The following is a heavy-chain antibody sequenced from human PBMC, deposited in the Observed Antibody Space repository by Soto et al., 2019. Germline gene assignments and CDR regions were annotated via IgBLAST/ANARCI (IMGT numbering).Heavy chain of an antibody. CDR2: VCHTGDT. CDR3: AREIVTAGGNNYFDP. V-gene: IGHV4-4*02. J-gene: IGHJ5*02. Sequence: SETLSLTCGVSGGTVASSHWWSWVRQSPSRGLEWIGNVCHTGDTNFNPSLQSRVTFSVDKSNNQFSLRLTSLTAADTAVYFCAREIVTAGGNNYFDPWGPGTLVTVSS. CDR1: GGTVASSHW. D-gene: IGHD2-21*02.